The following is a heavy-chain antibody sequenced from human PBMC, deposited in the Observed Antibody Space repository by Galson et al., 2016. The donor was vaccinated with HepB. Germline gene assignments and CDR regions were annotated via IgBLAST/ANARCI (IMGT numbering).Heavy chain of an antibody. CDR3: AKVGPVTGGLARYFES. D-gene: IGHD3-16*01. Sequence: SLRLSCAASGFTFSSYGMHWVRQAPGKGLEWVALTSFDGVNQYYADSVKGRFTISRDTSKNTLYLQMNSRKVEDTAVYYCAKVGPVTGGLARYFESWGQGTLVTVSS. V-gene: IGHV3-30*18. CDR2: TSFDGVNQ. J-gene: IGHJ4*02. CDR1: GFTFSSYG.